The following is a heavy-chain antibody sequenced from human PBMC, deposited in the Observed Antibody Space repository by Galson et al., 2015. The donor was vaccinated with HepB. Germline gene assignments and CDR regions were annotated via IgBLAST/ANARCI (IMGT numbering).Heavy chain of an antibody. CDR1: GFTFSSYA. CDR3: ARDPPGTGAFDI. D-gene: IGHD1-1*01. Sequence: SLRLSCAASGFTFSSYAMHWVRQAPGKGLEYVSVIYRGGTTYYADSVKGRFTISRDNSKNTLYLQMNSLRAEDTAVYYCARDPPGTGAFDIWGQGTMVTVSS. J-gene: IGHJ3*02. CDR2: IYRGGTT. V-gene: IGHV3-53*01.